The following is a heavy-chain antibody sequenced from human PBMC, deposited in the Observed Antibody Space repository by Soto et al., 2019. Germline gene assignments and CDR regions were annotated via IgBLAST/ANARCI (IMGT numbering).Heavy chain of an antibody. V-gene: IGHV3-49*03. CDR3: TRAPKQFPNIVVVTAVQPNPHFDY. J-gene: IGHJ4*02. D-gene: IGHD2-21*02. CDR2: IRSKAYGGTT. Sequence: GGSLRLSCTASGFTFGDYAMSSFRQAPGKGLEWVGFIRSKAYGGTTEYAASVKGRFTISRDDSKSIAYLQMNSLKTEDTAVYYCTRAPKQFPNIVVVTAVQPNPHFDYWGQGTLVTVSS. CDR1: GFTFGDYA.